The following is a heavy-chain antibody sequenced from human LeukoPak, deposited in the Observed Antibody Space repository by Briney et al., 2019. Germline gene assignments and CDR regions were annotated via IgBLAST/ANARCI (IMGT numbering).Heavy chain of an antibody. V-gene: IGHV3-74*01. CDR1: GFTFSDYW. D-gene: IGHD3-10*01. CDR3: VNMVPDSGVEGK. CDR2: INGDGSHT. J-gene: IGHJ4*02. Sequence: GGSLRLSCAASGFTFSDYWMSWVRQAPGKGPVWISYINGDGSHTTYADSVKGRFTISRDNAINTVYLQMNSLRDEDTAIYYCVNMVPDSGVEGKWGQGTLVTVSS.